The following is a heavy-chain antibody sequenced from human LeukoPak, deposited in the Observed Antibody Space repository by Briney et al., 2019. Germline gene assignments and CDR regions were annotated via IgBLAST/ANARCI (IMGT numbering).Heavy chain of an antibody. CDR3: ARVSGYSSSWPLDY. CDR1: GGCLSSYY. Sequence: PSGAPSLNRTGSGGCLSSYYWSWIREPPRKGLEWVWYIYYSGSTNYNPSLKSRVTISVDTSKNQFSLKLSSVTAADTAVYYCARVSGYSSSWPLDYWGQGTLVTVSS. D-gene: IGHD6-13*01. CDR2: IYYSGST. V-gene: IGHV4-59*01. J-gene: IGHJ4*02.